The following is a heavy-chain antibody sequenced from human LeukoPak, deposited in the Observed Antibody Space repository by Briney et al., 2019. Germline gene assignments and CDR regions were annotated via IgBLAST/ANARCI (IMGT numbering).Heavy chain of an antibody. D-gene: IGHD3-3*01. CDR1: GFPFSSYS. Sequence: GVPLRLSCAASGFPFSSYSVNWVPQARGKGLEWVSSFSSSRSYIYYADSGKGRFTISRDNAKNSLYLQMSSLRAEDTAVYYCARSYYDFGSDFSSDRGGWTFDYWGQGTLVTVSS. J-gene: IGHJ4*02. V-gene: IGHV3-21*01. CDR2: FSSSRSYI. CDR3: ARSYYDFGSDFSSDRGGWTFDY.